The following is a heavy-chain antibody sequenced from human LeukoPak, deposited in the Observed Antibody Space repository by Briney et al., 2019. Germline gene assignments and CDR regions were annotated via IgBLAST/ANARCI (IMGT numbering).Heavy chain of an antibody. J-gene: IGHJ4*02. CDR3: AKGYYDYVWGSYYFDY. V-gene: IGHV3-23*01. D-gene: IGHD3-16*01. CDR2: ISGSGGST. Sequence: GGSLRLSCAASGYTFSSYAMSWVRQAPGKGLEWVSAISGSGGSTYYADSVKGRFTISRDNSRGTLYLQMNSLRAEDTAVYYCAKGYYDYVWGSYYFDYWGQGTLVTVSS. CDR1: GYTFSSYA.